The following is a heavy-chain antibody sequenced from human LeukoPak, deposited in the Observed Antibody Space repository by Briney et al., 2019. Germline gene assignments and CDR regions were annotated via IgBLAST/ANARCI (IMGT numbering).Heavy chain of an antibody. CDR1: GDTFSSFA. CDR3: ASPYDYGDHYLDALHI. Sequence: GASVKVSCKASGDTFSSFAVSWVRQAPGQGLERMGRIIPLFGTADYAQGYQGRVTISADNSLNTAYLELSSLTSEDTAVYYCASPYDYGDHYLDALHIWGQGTIVTVSS. CDR2: IIPLFGTA. D-gene: IGHD4-17*01. J-gene: IGHJ3*02. V-gene: IGHV1-69*06.